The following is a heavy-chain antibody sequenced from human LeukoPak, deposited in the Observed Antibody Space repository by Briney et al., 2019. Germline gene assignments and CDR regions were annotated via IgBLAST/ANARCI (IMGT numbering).Heavy chain of an antibody. V-gene: IGHV3-23*01. CDR2: ISGSGGST. D-gene: IGHD3-22*01. CDR3: AKMPAYYYDSSGYAFHFDY. J-gene: IGHJ4*02. Sequence: GGSLRLSCAASAFTFSTCAMSWVRQAAGKGLEWVSAISGSGGSTHYADSVRGRSTISRDNSKSTLYLQMNSLRAEDTAIYYCAKMPAYYYDSSGYAFHFDYWGQGTLVTVSS. CDR1: AFTFSTCA.